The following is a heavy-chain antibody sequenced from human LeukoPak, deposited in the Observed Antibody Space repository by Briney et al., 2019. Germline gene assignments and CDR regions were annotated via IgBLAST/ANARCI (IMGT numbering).Heavy chain of an antibody. Sequence: SETLSLTCAVYGGSFSGYYWSLIRQSPGKGLEWIGEINHSGTTTYNPSLKSRVTMSVDTPNNQFALKLSSVTAADTAVYYCARLGLSNLDVWATGTTVTVSS. J-gene: IGHJ6*04. CDR1: GGSFSGYY. D-gene: IGHD3-16*01. V-gene: IGHV4-34*01. CDR2: INHSGTT. CDR3: ARLGLSNLDV.